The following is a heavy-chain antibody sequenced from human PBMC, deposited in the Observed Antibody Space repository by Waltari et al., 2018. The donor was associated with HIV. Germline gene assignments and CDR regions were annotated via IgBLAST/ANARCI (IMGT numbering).Heavy chain of an antibody. D-gene: IGHD3-22*01. CDR1: GFTFSDYY. CDR3: ARDRWYYFDTSDYFYDY. CDR2: ISNSGDII. V-gene: IGHV3-11*01. J-gene: IGHJ4*02. Sequence: QVQLVESGGGLVKPGGSLGLSCAASGFTFSDYYLTWIRQAPGKGLEWISYISNSGDIIYYADSVKGRFTISRDNAKNSLYLQMNSLRAEDTAVYYCARDRWYYFDTSDYFYDYWGQGTLVTVSS.